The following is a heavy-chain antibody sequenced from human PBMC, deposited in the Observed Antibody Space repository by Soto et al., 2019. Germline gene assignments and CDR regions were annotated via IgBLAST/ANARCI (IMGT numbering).Heavy chain of an antibody. Sequence: QVQLQESGPGLVKPSETLSLTCTVSGGSISSYYWCWIRQPPGQGLEWIGYIYYSGRNNYNPSLTRRVTISVDTSKHQFSLKLSSVTAADAAVYYCARALRAHYGMDVWGQGTTVNVSS. CDR2: IYYSGRN. J-gene: IGHJ6*02. CDR1: GGSISSYY. V-gene: IGHV4-59*01. CDR3: ARALRAHYGMDV. D-gene: IGHD3-16*01.